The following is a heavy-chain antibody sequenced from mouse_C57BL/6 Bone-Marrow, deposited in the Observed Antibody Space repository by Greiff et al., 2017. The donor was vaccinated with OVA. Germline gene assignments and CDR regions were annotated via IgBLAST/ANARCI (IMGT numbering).Heavy chain of an antibody. V-gene: IGHV1-64*01. CDR2: IHPNSGST. D-gene: IGHD1-1*01. CDR1: GYTFTSYW. CDR3: ARSITTVVARNFDY. Sequence: VQLQQPGAELVKPGASVKLSCKASGYTFTSYWMHWVKQRPGQGLEWIGMIHPNSGSTNYNEKFKSKATLTVDKSSSTAYMQLSSLTSEDSAVYYGARSITTVVARNFDYWGQGTTLTVSS. J-gene: IGHJ2*01.